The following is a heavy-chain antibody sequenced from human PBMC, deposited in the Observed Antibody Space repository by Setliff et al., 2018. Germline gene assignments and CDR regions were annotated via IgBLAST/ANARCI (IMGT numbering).Heavy chain of an antibody. CDR3: AIPSMVRGVIITPLGY. CDR2: IYHSGST. V-gene: IGHV4-34*01. Sequence: SETLSLTCAVYGGSFSGYYWSWIRQPPGKGLEWIGEIYHSGSTNYNPSLKSRVTISVDKSKNQFSLKLSSVTAADTAVYYCAIPSMVRGVIITPLGYWGQGTLVTVSS. J-gene: IGHJ4*02. CDR1: GGSFSGYY. D-gene: IGHD3-10*01.